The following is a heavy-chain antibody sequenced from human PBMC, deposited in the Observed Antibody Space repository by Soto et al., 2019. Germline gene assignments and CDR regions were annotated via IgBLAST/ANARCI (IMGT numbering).Heavy chain of an antibody. V-gene: IGHV1-3*01. J-gene: IGHJ3*01. CDR1: GYTFTSYA. Sequence: ASVKVSCKASGYTFTSYAMHWVRQAPGQRREWMGWINAGNGNTKYSQKFQGRVTITRDTCASTADMELSSLRAEDTAVYYCARDLWELQNLYRVFDLWGQGTMVTVSS. CDR3: ARDLWELQNLYRVFDL. CDR2: INAGNGNT. D-gene: IGHD1-26*01.